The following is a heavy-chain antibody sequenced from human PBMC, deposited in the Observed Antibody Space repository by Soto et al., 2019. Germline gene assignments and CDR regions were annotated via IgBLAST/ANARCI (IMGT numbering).Heavy chain of an antibody. Sequence: PGRSLRLSGAASGITFRSSGIHWVRQAPGKGLEWVAVISYDGSNKYYADSVKAPSTIPRENSTQPRSLQVNSLRAEATAVNYCAKATHRSYYYGMDVWGQGTTVTVSS. J-gene: IGHJ6*02. V-gene: IGHV3-30*18. CDR2: ISYDGSNK. CDR3: AKATHRSYYYGMDV. D-gene: IGHD3-10*01. CDR1: GITFRSSG.